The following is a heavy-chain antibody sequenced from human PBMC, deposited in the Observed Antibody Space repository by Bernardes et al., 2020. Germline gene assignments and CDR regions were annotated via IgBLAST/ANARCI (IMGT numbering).Heavy chain of an antibody. V-gene: IGHV3-23*01. CDR2: ISGSGDIT. CDR3: AKDIVQRMAAVWYFDL. D-gene: IGHD3-16*02. Sequence: GSLRLSCAASGFTFSDNGMSWIRQAPGKGLEWVSLISGSGDITYYADSVKGRFTISRDNSKNTLYLQMNSLRAEDTARYYCAKDIVQRMAAVWYFDLWGRGTLVTVSS. CDR1: GFTFSDNG. J-gene: IGHJ2*01.